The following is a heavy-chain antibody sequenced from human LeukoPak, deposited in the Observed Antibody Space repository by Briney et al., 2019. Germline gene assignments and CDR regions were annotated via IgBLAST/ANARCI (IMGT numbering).Heavy chain of an antibody. Sequence: ASVKVSCKASGYAFTSYGISWVRQAPGQGLEWMGWISVNNGNTHYAQKLQGRVTMTTDTSTSTAYMELRSLRSDDTAVYYCARAYDFWSGYYSDYWGQGTLVTVSS. CDR2: ISVNNGNT. D-gene: IGHD3-3*01. J-gene: IGHJ4*02. CDR1: GYAFTSYG. V-gene: IGHV1-18*01. CDR3: ARAYDFWSGYYSDY.